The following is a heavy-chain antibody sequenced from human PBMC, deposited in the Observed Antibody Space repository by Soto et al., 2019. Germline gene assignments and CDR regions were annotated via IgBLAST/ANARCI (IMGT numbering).Heavy chain of an antibody. D-gene: IGHD2-2*01. CDR2: IKEDGSEK. CDR3: ARASSSTSGAIDY. Sequence: EVQLVESGGGLVQPGGSLRLSCAASAFTFRNYWMSWVRQAPGKGLECVAKIKEDGSEKYYVDSVKGRFTISRDNAKNSVYLQMNSLTVEDTAMYYCARASSSTSGAIDYWGQGTLVIVSS. V-gene: IGHV3-7*04. CDR1: AFTFRNYW. J-gene: IGHJ4*02.